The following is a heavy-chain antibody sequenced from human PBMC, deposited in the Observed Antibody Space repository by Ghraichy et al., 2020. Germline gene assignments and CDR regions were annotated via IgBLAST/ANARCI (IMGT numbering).Heavy chain of an antibody. CDR1: GFTFSSYA. D-gene: IGHD3-22*01. V-gene: IGHV3-23*01. CDR2: ISGSGGST. J-gene: IGHJ4*02. CDR3: AKTAYYDSSGYYFGRYYFDY. Sequence: LSLTCAASGFTFSSYAMSWVRQAPGKGLEWVSAISGSGGSTYYADSVKGRFTISRDNSKNTLYLQMNSLRAEDTAVYYCAKTAYYDSSGYYFGRYYFDYWGQGTLVTVSS.